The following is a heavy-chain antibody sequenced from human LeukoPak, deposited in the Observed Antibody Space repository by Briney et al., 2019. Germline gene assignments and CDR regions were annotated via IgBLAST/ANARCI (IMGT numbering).Heavy chain of an antibody. CDR1: GFTFSDYN. CDR2: ISSSGTYI. CDR3: AKDRGTGYYFDY. J-gene: IGHJ4*02. Sequence: PGGSLRLSCAASGFTFSDYNMNWVRQAPGKGLQWVSSISSSGTYIYYADSVKGRFTISRDDAKNSLYLQMNTLRAEDTAVYYCAKDRGTGYYFDYWGQGTLVTVSS. V-gene: IGHV3-21*01. D-gene: IGHD3/OR15-3a*01.